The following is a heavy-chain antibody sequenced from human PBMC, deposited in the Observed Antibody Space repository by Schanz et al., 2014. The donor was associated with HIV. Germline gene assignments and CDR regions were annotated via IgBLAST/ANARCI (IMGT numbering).Heavy chain of an antibody. CDR2: ISGSISTT. J-gene: IGHJ6*02. V-gene: IGHV3-23*01. CDR1: GFTFSSYA. D-gene: IGHD4-4*01. Sequence: EVQLLESGGGLVQPGGSLRLSCAASGFTFSSYAMSWVRQAPGKGLEWVSAISGSISTTFYADSVKGRFTISRDNSKNTLYLQMNSLRAEDTAVYYCAKTPATVITPVHGLDVWGQGTTVTVSS. CDR3: AKTPATVITPVHGLDV.